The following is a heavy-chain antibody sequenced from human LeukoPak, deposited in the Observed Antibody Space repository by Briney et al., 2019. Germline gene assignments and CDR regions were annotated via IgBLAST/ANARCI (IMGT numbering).Heavy chain of an antibody. Sequence: GGSLRLSCAASGFTLSSYAMSWVRQAPGKRLEWVSAISGSGGSTYYADSVKGRFTISRDNSKNTLYLQMNSLRAEDTAVYYCASDSGSFGGAFDIWGQGTMVTVSS. CDR1: GFTLSSYA. J-gene: IGHJ3*02. CDR2: ISGSGGST. V-gene: IGHV3-23*01. CDR3: ASDSGSFGGAFDI. D-gene: IGHD1-26*01.